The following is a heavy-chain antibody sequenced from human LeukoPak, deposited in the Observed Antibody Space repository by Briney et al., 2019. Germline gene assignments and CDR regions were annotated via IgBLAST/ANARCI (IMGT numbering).Heavy chain of an antibody. J-gene: IGHJ4*02. CDR2: INRNGGST. CDR1: GFTFDDYG. D-gene: IGHD3-10*01. Sequence: GGSLRLSCEASGFTFDDYGMSWVRQRPGRGLEWVSGINRNGGSTDYADSVKGRFTISRDNAKNSHFLQTNSLRVEDTALYYCARGFRNGPFDCWGQGTLVTVSS. V-gene: IGHV3-20*04. CDR3: ARGFRNGPFDC.